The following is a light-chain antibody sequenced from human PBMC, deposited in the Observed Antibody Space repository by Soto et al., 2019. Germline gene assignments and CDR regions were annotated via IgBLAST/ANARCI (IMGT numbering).Light chain of an antibody. Sequence: DIQMTQSPSSLSASVGDRVTITCRASQSIDRYLNWYQQKPGKAPKLLIHVASSLQSGVPSRFSGSGSGTDFTLTISSLQPEDFATYYCQQSYNTPPWTFGQGTKVEIK. CDR3: QQSYNTPPWT. J-gene: IGKJ1*01. V-gene: IGKV1-39*01. CDR1: QSIDRY. CDR2: VAS.